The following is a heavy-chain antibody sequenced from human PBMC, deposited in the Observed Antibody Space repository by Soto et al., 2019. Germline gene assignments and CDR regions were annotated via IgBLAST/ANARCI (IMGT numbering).Heavy chain of an antibody. V-gene: IGHV1-8*01. CDR3: ARVGYCSSTSCYGNYYYMDV. J-gene: IGHJ6*03. CDR2: MNPNSGNT. D-gene: IGHD2-2*01. Sequence: GASVKVSCKASGYTFTSYDINWVRQATGQGLEWMGWMNPNSGNTGYAQKFQGRVTMTRNTSISTAYMELSSLRSEDTAVYYCARVGYCSSTSCYGNYYYMDVWGKGTTVTVSS. CDR1: GYTFTSYD.